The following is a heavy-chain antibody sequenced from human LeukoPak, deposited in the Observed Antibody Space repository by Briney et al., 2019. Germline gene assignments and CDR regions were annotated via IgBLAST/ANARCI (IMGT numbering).Heavy chain of an antibody. V-gene: IGHV1-24*01. CDR2: FDPEDGET. CDR3: ATGDTYYYDSRGDAFYY. D-gene: IGHD3-22*01. Sequence: ASVKVSCKVSGYTLTELSMHWVRQAPGKGLEWMGGFDPEDGETIYAQKFQGRVTMTEDTSTDTAYMELSSLRSEDTAVYYCATGDTYYYDSRGDAFYYWGQGTLVTVSS. J-gene: IGHJ4*02. CDR1: GYTLTELS.